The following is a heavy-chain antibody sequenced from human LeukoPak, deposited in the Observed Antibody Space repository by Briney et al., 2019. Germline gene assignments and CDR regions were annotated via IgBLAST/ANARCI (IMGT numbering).Heavy chain of an antibody. V-gene: IGHV3-21*03. CDR1: GFTFSSYS. Sequence: GGSLRLSCEASGFTFSSYSMNWVRQAPGKGLEWVSSISTSSTYIYYADSVKGRFTISRDSAKNSLYLQMNSLKTDDTAVYYCGMGSGRSDFDYWGQGTLVTVSS. J-gene: IGHJ4*02. CDR3: GMGSGRSDFDY. D-gene: IGHD3-10*01. CDR2: ISTSSTYI.